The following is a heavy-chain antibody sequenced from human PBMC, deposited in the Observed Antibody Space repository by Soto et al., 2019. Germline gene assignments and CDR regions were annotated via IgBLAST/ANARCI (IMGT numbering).Heavy chain of an antibody. Sequence: EVQLVESGGGLLQPGGSLRLSCAVSGSTFSNDWMHWVRQAPGKGLVWVSHINSDGSITNYADFVKGRFTIARDNAKNTVYLQMNSLRAEDTAVYYCARDRSYSLDVWGQGTTVTVSS. CDR3: ARDRSYSLDV. J-gene: IGHJ6*02. CDR1: GSTFSNDW. V-gene: IGHV3-74*01. CDR2: INSDGSIT.